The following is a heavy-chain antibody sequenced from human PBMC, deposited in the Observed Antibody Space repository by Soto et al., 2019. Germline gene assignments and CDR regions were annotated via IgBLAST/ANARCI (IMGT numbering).Heavy chain of an antibody. Sequence: QLQLQESGSGLVKPSQTLSLTCAVSGGSISSGGYSWSWIRQPPGKGLEWIGYIYHSGSTYYNPSPKSRVTIAVDRSKNRFSLKLSSVTAADTAVYYCAGGQVVPAQHWGQGTLVTVSS. CDR2: IYHSGST. J-gene: IGHJ4*02. D-gene: IGHD2-15*01. V-gene: IGHV4-30-2*01. CDR1: GGSISSGGYS. CDR3: AGGQVVPAQH.